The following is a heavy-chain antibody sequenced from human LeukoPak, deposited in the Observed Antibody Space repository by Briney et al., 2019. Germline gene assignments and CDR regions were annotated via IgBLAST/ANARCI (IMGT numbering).Heavy chain of an antibody. CDR2: IYYSGST. CDR1: GASISSSNFY. D-gene: IGHD2-2*01. V-gene: IGHV4-61*05. Sequence: PSETLSLTCTVSGASISSSNFYWDWIRQSPGKGLEWIGNIYYSGSTNYNPSLKSRVTISVDTSKNQFSLKLSSVTAADTAVYYCARVLYCSSTSCYFGGYYYMDVWGKGTTVTVSS. J-gene: IGHJ6*03. CDR3: ARVLYCSSTSCYFGGYYYMDV.